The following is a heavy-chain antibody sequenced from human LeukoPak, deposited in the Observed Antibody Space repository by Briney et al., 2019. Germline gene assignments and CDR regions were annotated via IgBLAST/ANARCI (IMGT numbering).Heavy chain of an antibody. CDR1: GFTFTTHA. D-gene: IGHD2-15*01. Sequence: GGSLRLSCAASGFTFTTHAMAWVRQAPDKGLEWISAISAGATSTYYIDSVKGRFTISRDNSKNTLSLQMNSLRGEDTAVYYCARVAYCSSGTCYLPDYWGQGTLATVSS. CDR3: ARVAYCSSGTCYLPDY. V-gene: IGHV3-23*01. CDR2: ISAGATST. J-gene: IGHJ4*02.